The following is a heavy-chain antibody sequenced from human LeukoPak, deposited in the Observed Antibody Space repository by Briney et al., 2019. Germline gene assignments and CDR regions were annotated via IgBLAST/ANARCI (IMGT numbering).Heavy chain of an antibody. CDR2: INPETGDT. V-gene: IGHV1-2*02. CDR1: GYNFTDYY. CDR3: ARGAKAF. J-gene: IGHJ4*02. Sequence: GASVNVSCKASGYNFTDYYIHWIRQAPGQGLEWMGWINPETGDTNYAQKFQDRVTLTRDTSFITFYMQLTRLRSDHTAMYYCARGAKAFWGQGSLVTVSS.